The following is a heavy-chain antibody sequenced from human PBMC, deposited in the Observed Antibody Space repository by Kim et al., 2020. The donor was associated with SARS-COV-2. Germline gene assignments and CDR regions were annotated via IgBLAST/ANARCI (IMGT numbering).Heavy chain of an antibody. Sequence: ASVKVSCKASGYTFTSYAIHWLRQAPGQGLEWMGWMNTNTGNPTYAQGFTGRFVFSLDTSVSTAYLQIRSLKPEDTAEYYCARLAVPAATQPFDNWGQGTLVTVSS. CDR3: ARLAVPAATQPFDN. CDR1: GYTFTSYA. J-gene: IGHJ4*02. CDR2: MNTNTGNP. V-gene: IGHV7-4-1*02. D-gene: IGHD2-2*01.